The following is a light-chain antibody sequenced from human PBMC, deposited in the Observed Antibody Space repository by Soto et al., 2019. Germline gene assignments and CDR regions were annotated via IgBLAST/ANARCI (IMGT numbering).Light chain of an antibody. CDR1: STDVGGYNY. Sequence: QSVLTQPPSAAGSPGQSVTISCTGTSTDVGGYNYVSWYQQYPGKAPKLMIYEVSKRPSGVPDRFSGSKSGNTASLTVSGLQAEDEADYYCSSYAGIYHLLFGGGTKVTVL. J-gene: IGLJ2*01. V-gene: IGLV2-8*01. CDR2: EVS. CDR3: SSYAGIYHLL.